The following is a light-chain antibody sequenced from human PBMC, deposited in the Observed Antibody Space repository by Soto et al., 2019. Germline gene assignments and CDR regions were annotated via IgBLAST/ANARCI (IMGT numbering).Light chain of an antibody. CDR2: AAS. CDR1: QGISSW. V-gene: IGKV1-12*01. CDR3: QQLYTFPLT. Sequence: DIQMTQSPSSVSASVGDRVTITCRASQGISSWLAWYQQKPGRAPNLLIYAASSLQSGVPLRFSGSGSGTDFTLSISSLQPEDAATYYCQQLYTFPLTFGQGTRLEIK. J-gene: IGKJ5*01.